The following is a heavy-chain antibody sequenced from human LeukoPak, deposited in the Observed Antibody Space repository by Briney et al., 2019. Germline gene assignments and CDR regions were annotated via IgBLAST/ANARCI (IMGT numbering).Heavy chain of an antibody. D-gene: IGHD3-22*01. Sequence: GASVKVSCKASGYTFTSYGISWVRQAPGQGLEWMGWISAYNGNTNYAQKLQGRVTMTTDTSTSTAYMELRSLRSDDTAVYYCARDRSGGGYMASISAFDIWGQGTMVTVSS. CDR2: ISAYNGNT. V-gene: IGHV1-18*01. CDR1: GYTFTSYG. J-gene: IGHJ3*02. CDR3: ARDRSGGGYMASISAFDI.